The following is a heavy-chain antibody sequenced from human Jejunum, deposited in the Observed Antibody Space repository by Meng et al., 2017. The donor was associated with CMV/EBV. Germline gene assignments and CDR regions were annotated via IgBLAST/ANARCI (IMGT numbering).Heavy chain of an antibody. D-gene: IGHD3-10*01. J-gene: IGHJ6*02. Sequence: SEFSFSSHNGNWVRQAPGKGLEWVASISATGTYIYYADPMKGRFTISRDNAKNSLFLQMNSLRVEDTAVYYCANQMPWNYYYGMELWGQGTTVTVSS. CDR2: ISATGTYI. CDR3: ANQMPWNYYYGMEL. CDR1: EFSFSSHN. V-gene: IGHV3-21*06.